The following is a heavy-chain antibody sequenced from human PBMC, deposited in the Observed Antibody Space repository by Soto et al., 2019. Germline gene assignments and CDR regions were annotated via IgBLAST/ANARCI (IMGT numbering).Heavy chain of an antibody. CDR1: GFTVSSNY. CDR2: IYSGGST. Sequence: GGSLRLSCAASGFTVSSNYMSWVRQAPGKGLEWVSVIYSGGSTYYADSVKGRFTISRDNSKNTLYLQMNSLRAEDTAVYYCARESYGYGNYYYGMDVWGQGTTVTVSS. V-gene: IGHV3-53*01. J-gene: IGHJ6*02. CDR3: ARESYGYGNYYYGMDV. D-gene: IGHD5-18*01.